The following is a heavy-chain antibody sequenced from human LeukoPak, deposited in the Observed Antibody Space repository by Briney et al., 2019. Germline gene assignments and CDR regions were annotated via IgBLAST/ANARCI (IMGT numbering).Heavy chain of an antibody. CDR2: ISAYNGNT. CDR3: ARVYYDFWSGYEYDTFDI. D-gene: IGHD3-3*01. Sequence: GASVKVSCKDSGYTFTSYGISWVRQTPGQGLEWMGWISAYNGNTNYAQKLKGRVTMTTDTSTSTAYMELRSLRSDDTAVYYCARVYYDFWSGYEYDTFDIWGQGTMVTVSS. V-gene: IGHV1-18*01. CDR1: GYTFTSYG. J-gene: IGHJ3*02.